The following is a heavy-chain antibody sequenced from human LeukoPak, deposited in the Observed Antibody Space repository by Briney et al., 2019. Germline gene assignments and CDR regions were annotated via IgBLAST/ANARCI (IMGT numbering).Heavy chain of an antibody. CDR1: GGSFSGYY. Sequence: SETLSLTCAVYGGSFSGYYWSWIRQPPGKGLESIGEINHSGSTNYNPSLKSRVTISVDTSKNQFSLKLSSVTAADTAVYYCARGTNTAMVADYWGQGTLVTVSS. J-gene: IGHJ4*02. D-gene: IGHD5-18*01. V-gene: IGHV4-34*01. CDR2: INHSGST. CDR3: ARGTNTAMVADY.